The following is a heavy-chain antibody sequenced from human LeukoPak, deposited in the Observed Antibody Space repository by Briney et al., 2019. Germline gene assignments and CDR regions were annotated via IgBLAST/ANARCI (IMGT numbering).Heavy chain of an antibody. CDR1: GGSISSGYY. CDR3: ARGDCSSTICYSPMDV. CDR2: IYRSGST. Sequence: SETLSLTCTVSGGSISSGYYWVWIRQTPGKGLEWIGSIYRSGSTNYNPSLKSRVTISVDTSKNQFSLKVSSVTAADTALYYCARGDCSSTICYSPMDVWGKGTTVTVSS. D-gene: IGHD2-2*01. V-gene: IGHV4-38-2*02. J-gene: IGHJ6*03.